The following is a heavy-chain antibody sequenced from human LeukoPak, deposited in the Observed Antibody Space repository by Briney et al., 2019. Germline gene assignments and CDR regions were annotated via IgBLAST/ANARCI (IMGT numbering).Heavy chain of an antibody. CDR2: IRYDGSNK. D-gene: IGHD6-13*01. CDR3: AKDQGSSWFYYFDY. V-gene: IGHV3-30*02. CDR1: GFTFSSYG. J-gene: IGHJ4*02. Sequence: GGSLRLSCAASGFTFSSYGMHWVRQAPGKGLEWVAFIRYDGSNKYCADSVKGRFTISRDNSKNTLYLQMNSLRAEDTAVYYCAKDQGSSWFYYFDYWGQGTLVTVSS.